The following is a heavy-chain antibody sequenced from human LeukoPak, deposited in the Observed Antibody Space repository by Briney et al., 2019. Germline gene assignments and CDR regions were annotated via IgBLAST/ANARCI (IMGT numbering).Heavy chain of an antibody. J-gene: IGHJ4*02. CDR1: GFTFSGSA. Sequence: TGGSLRLTCAASGFTFSGSAMHWVRQASGKGLEWVGRIRSKANSYATAYAASVKGRFTISRDDSKNTAYLQMNSLKTEDTAVYYCTRRYYDSSPGGADYWGQGTLVTVSS. V-gene: IGHV3-73*01. CDR3: TRRYYDSSPGGADY. CDR2: IRSKANSYAT. D-gene: IGHD3-22*01.